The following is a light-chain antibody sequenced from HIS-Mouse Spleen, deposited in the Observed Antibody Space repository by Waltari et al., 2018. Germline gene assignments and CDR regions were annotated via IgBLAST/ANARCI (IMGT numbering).Light chain of an antibody. CDR1: NIGSTS. Sequence: SYVLTQPPSVSVAPGKTARITCGGNNIGSTSVHWYQQKPGQAPLLVVYDDSDRPSGIPERFSGSNSGNTATLTISRVEAGDEADYYCQVWDSSSDHVVFGGGTKLTVL. CDR2: DDS. J-gene: IGLJ2*01. V-gene: IGLV3-21*03. CDR3: QVWDSSSDHVV.